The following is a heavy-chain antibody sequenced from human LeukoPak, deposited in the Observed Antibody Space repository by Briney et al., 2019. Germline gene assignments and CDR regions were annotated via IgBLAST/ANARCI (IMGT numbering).Heavy chain of an antibody. CDR1: GGSISSSSYY. CDR2: IYYSGST. D-gene: IGHD4-23*01. V-gene: IGHV4-39*01. J-gene: IGHJ3*02. Sequence: KPSETLSLTCTVSGGSISSSSYYWGWIRQPPGKGLEWIGGIYYSGSTYYNPSLKSRVTISVDTSKNQFSLKLSSVTAADTAVYYCARPTGPVVTRDAFDIWGQGTMVTVSA. CDR3: ARPTGPVVTRDAFDI.